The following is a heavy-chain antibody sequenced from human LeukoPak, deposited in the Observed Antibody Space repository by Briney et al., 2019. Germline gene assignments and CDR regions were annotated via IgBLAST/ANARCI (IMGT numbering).Heavy chain of an antibody. CDR3: ARAPGYGAAYYFDY. D-gene: IGHD1-1*01. CDR1: GFTFSNFA. CDR2: VSYDGSYK. V-gene: IGHV3-30*04. J-gene: IGHJ4*02. Sequence: GGSLRLSCAATGFTFSNFAMHWVRQAPGKGLEWVAVVSYDGSYKYYADSVKGRFTISRDNSKNTLYLQMNSLRAEDTAVYYCARAPGYGAAYYFDYWGQGTLVTVSS.